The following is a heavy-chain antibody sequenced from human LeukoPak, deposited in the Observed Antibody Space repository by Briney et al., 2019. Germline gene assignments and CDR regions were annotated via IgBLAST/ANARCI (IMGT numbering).Heavy chain of an antibody. CDR1: GYTFTSYG. D-gene: IGHD6-13*01. Sequence: GASVKVSCKASGYTFTSYGTSWVRQAPGQGLEWMGWISAYNGNTNYAQKLQGRVTMTTDTSTSTAYMELRSLRSDDTAVYYCARDRDGYSSSWYVDDAFDIWGQGTMVTVSS. CDR2: ISAYNGNT. J-gene: IGHJ3*02. CDR3: ARDRDGYSSSWYVDDAFDI. V-gene: IGHV1-18*01.